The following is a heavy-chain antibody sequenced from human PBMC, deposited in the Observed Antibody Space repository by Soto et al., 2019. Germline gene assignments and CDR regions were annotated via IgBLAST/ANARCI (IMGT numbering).Heavy chain of an antibody. D-gene: IGHD1-26*01. V-gene: IGHV3-30*18. Sequence: LSCASSGFPFSGYCRHLVREAPGKGLEWVAVISYDGSNKYYGDSVKGRFTISRDNSENTLYLQMNSLSAEDTAVYYCAKASIVGTSRDYFDSWGQGTLVTVS. CDR3: AKASIVGTSRDYFDS. J-gene: IGHJ4*02. CDR2: ISYDGSNK. CDR1: GFPFSGYC.